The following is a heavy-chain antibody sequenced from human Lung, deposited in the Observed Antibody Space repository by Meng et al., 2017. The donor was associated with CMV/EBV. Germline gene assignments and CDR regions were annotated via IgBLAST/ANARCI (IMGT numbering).Heavy chain of an antibody. V-gene: IGHV3-48*04. CDR2: ISFSSSII. Sequence: GGSLRLXCEASGFTFRSYNMNWVRQAPGKGLEWVSYISFSSSIIHYADSVKGRFTISRDNARDSLYLQMNSLRAEDTAVYFCAGYTSSSYGMGVWGQATTAIVSS. CDR1: GFTFRSYN. D-gene: IGHD3-16*02. J-gene: IGHJ6*02. CDR3: AGYTSSSYGMGV.